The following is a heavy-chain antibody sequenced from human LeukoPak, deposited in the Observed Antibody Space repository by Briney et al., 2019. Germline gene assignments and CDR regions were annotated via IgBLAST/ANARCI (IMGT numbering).Heavy chain of an antibody. CDR1: GGSFSGYY. Sequence: PSETLSLTCAVYGGSFSGYYWSWIRQPPGKGLEWIGEINHSGSTNYNPSLKSRVTISVDTSKNQFSLKLSSVTAADTAVYYCARNSIRVTIFGVGSEYGMDVWGQGTTVTVSS. D-gene: IGHD3-3*01. J-gene: IGHJ6*02. CDR3: ARNSIRVTIFGVGSEYGMDV. CDR2: INHSGST. V-gene: IGHV4-34*01.